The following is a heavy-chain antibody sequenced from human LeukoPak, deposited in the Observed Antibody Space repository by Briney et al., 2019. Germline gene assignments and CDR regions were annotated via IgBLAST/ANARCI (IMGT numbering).Heavy chain of an antibody. CDR2: IAYDGSNK. J-gene: IGHJ4*02. CDR1: GFTLSSYA. D-gene: IGHD1-26*01. Sequence: GGSLRLSCAVSGFTLSSYAMHWVRQAPGKGVEWVAVIAYDGSNKYYADSVQGRVTISRDSSKNTLYLQMNSLRAEDTAVYYCARGGSYLSPLGYFDYWGQGTLVTVSS. V-gene: IGHV3-30-3*01. CDR3: ARGGSYLSPLGYFDY.